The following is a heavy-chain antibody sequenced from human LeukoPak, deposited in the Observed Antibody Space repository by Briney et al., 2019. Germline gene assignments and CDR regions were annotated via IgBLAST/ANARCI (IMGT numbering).Heavy chain of an antibody. Sequence: GESLKISCKTSGYSFTSYWIVWVRQTPGKGLEWMGIVYPGDSGTRYNPSFQGQVTISADKSTATAYLHLSDLRASDTAIYYCGRHMNNLQLWLDYWGQGTVVTVSS. J-gene: IGHJ4*02. CDR3: GRHMNNLQLWLDY. V-gene: IGHV5-51*01. CDR1: GYSFTSYW. CDR2: VYPGDSGT. D-gene: IGHD1/OR15-1a*01.